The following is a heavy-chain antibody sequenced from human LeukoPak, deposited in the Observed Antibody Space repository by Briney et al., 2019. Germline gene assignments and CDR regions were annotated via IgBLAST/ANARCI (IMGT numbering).Heavy chain of an antibody. CDR2: ISAYNGNT. Sequence: ASVKVSCKASGYTLTGPYIHWMRQAPGQGLEWMGWISAYNGNTNYAQKLQGRVTMTTDTSTSTAYMELRSLRSDDTAVYYCARQSSKIDYWGQGTLVTVSS. CDR3: ARQSSKIDY. V-gene: IGHV1-18*04. J-gene: IGHJ4*02. CDR1: GYTLTGPY. D-gene: IGHD6-13*01.